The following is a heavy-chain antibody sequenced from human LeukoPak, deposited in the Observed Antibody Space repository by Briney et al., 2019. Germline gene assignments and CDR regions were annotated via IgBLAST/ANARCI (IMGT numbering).Heavy chain of an antibody. CDR2: IIPIFCTA. V-gene: IGHV1-69*05. CDR1: GGTFSSYA. CDR3: ARDPFPIRGSSSLSPFDY. J-gene: IGHJ4*02. Sequence: SVKVSCKASGGTFSSYAISWVRQAPGQGLEWMGRIIPIFCTANYAQKFQGRVTTTTDESTSTAYMELSSLRSEDTAVYYCARDPFPIRGSSSLSPFDYWGQGTLVTVSS. D-gene: IGHD6-13*01.